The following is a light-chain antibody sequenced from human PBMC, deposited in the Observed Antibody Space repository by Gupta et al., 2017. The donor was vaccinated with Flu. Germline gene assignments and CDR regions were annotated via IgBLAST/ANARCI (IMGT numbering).Light chain of an antibody. CDR1: QGLVYIDGNTY. CDR3: TQRKHCPGT. J-gene: IGKJ2*01. Sequence: DVVMTQSPLSLPVTLGQPASISCRSSQGLVYIDGNTYLHWFHQRPGQSPRRLIYDVSNRDSGVPDSFSGSGFGTDFTLKISRGEAEDVGVYYCTQRKHCPGTFGQGTKMDIK. V-gene: IGKV2-30*01. CDR2: DVS.